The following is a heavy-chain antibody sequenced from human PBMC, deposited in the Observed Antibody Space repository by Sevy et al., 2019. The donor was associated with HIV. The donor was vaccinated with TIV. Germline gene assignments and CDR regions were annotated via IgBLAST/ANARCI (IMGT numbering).Heavy chain of an antibody. CDR1: GFTLNSYW. J-gene: IGHJ4*02. D-gene: IGHD6-13*01. Sequence: GGSLRLSCAASGFTLNSYWMSWVRQAPGKGVEWVANIKQDGSVKYYVDSVKGRFTISRDNARNLVYLQMSGLTAEDTALYYCVRAIAADASLWGQGTLVTVSS. CDR3: VRAIAADASL. CDR2: IKQDGSVK. V-gene: IGHV3-7*01.